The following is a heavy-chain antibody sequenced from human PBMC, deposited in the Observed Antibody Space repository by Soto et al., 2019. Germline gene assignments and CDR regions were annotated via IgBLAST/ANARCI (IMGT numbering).Heavy chain of an antibody. D-gene: IGHD3-16*02. CDR2: ISYDGSDK. Sequence: QVPLVESGGGVVQPGRSLRLSCAASGFTFSSYGMHWVRQATGKGLEWVAVISYDGSDKYYADSVKGRFTISRDNSKNTLNLQMNSLRHDDTAVYYCAKALGELSPESYDYWGQGTLITVSS. CDR3: AKALGELSPESYDY. V-gene: IGHV3-30*18. CDR1: GFTFSSYG. J-gene: IGHJ4*02.